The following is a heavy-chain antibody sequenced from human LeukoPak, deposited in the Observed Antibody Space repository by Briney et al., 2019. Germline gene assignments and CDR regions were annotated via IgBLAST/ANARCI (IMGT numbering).Heavy chain of an antibody. J-gene: IGHJ6*03. D-gene: IGHD6-19*01. Sequence: KPSETLSLTCTVSGGSISGYYWSWIRQPAGKGLEWIGRIYTSGSTNYNPSLKSRVTMSVDTSKNQFSLQLSSVTAADTAVYYCARDKVAGMQDYYYYYYMDVWGKGTTVTVSS. V-gene: IGHV4-4*07. CDR2: IYTSGST. CDR3: ARDKVAGMQDYYYYYYMDV. CDR1: GGSISGYY.